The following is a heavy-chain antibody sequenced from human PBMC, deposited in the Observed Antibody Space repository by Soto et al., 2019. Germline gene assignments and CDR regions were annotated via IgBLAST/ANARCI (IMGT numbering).Heavy chain of an antibody. CDR3: ARRYCSSASCPRNYYGMDV. Sequence: GESLKISSQGSGYNFASYWSSWVRQMPGKGLEWMGRIDPIDSYTNYSPSFQGHVTISAAKSITPPYLQCSSLKASATAMYYCARRYCSSASCPRNYYGMDVWVQGTTVTVSS. CDR2: IDPIDSYT. D-gene: IGHD2-2*01. V-gene: IGHV5-10-1*01. CDR1: GYNFASYW. J-gene: IGHJ6*02.